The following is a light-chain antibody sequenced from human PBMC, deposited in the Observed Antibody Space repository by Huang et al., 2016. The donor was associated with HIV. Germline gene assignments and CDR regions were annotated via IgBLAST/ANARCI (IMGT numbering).Light chain of an antibody. CDR3: MQVLQTPRT. CDR1: QRLLHSNGYKY. CDR2: LGS. Sequence: DIVMTQSPLSLSVTPGEPASISCRSSQRLLHSNGYKYLDWYLQKPGQSPKLLIYLGSNRASGVPDRFSGGGSGTDFTLKISRVEAEDVGMYYCMQVLQTPRTFGQGTKVEI. V-gene: IGKV2-28*01. J-gene: IGKJ1*01.